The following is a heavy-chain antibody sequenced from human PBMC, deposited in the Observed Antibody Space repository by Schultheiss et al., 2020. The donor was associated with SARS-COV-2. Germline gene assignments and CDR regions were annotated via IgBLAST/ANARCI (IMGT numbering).Heavy chain of an antibody. V-gene: IGHV3-35*01. J-gene: IGHJ6*02. CDR3: AKDLSVGGRGGLYGMDV. CDR1: GFTFSNSD. CDR2: VSWNGSRT. Sequence: GGSLRLSCAASGFTFSNSDMNWVHQAPGKGLEWVSGVSWNGSRTHYADSVKGRFIISRDNSKNTLYLQMNSLRAEDTAVYYCAKDLSVGGRGGLYGMDVWGQGTTVTVSS. D-gene: IGHD3-3*01.